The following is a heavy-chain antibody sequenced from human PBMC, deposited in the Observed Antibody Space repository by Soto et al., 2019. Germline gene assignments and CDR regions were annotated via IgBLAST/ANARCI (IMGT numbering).Heavy chain of an antibody. CDR3: ARNTYYYDSSGYYYYYGMDV. J-gene: IGHJ6*02. D-gene: IGHD3-22*01. Sequence: QVQLQESGPGLVKPSQTLSLTCTVSGGSISSGDYYWSWIRQPPGKGLGWIGYIYYSGSTYYNPSLKSRVTISVDTSKNQFSLKLSSVTAADTAVYYCARNTYYYDSSGYYYYYGMDVWGQGTTVTVSS. CDR1: GGSISSGDYY. V-gene: IGHV4-30-4*01. CDR2: IYYSGST.